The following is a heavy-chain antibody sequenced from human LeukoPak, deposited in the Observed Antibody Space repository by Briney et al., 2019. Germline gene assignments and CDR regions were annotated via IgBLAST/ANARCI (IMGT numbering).Heavy chain of an antibody. CDR2: IYYSGST. D-gene: IGHD5-18*01. Sequence: SETLSLTCTVSGGSISSYYWSWIRQPPGRGLEWIGNIYYSGSTSYNPSLMSRVTISVDTSKNQFSLRLSSVTATDTAVYYCARHPGSSYGSWYFDLWGRGTLVAVSS. J-gene: IGHJ2*01. CDR3: ARHPGSSYGSWYFDL. CDR1: GGSISSYY. V-gene: IGHV4-59*08.